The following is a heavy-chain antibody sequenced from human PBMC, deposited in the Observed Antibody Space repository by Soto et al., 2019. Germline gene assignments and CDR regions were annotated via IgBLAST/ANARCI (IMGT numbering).Heavy chain of an antibody. J-gene: IGHJ4*02. CDR3: ARGPRYSYPEYYFDY. D-gene: IGHD5-18*01. V-gene: IGHV1-8*01. CDR2: MNPNSGNT. Sequence: ASVKVSFKASGYTFTSYDINWVRQATGQGLEWMGWMNPNSGNTGYAQKFQGRVTMTRNTSISTAYMELSSLRSEDTAVYYCARGPRYSYPEYYFDYWGQGTLVTVSS. CDR1: GYTFTSYD.